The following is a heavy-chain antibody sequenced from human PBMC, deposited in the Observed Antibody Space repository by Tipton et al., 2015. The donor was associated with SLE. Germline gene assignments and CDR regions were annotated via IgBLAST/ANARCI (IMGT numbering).Heavy chain of an antibody. J-gene: IGHJ1*01. CDR3: ARSGIAAVFGF. CDR1: GFSISRAYY. Sequence: TLSLTCAVSGFSISRAYYWGWIRQPPGKGLEWIGSVFHNGNSYYSPSLKSRVTISVDTSRNQFSLKLTSVTAADTAVYYCARSGIAAVFGFWGQGTLVTVSS. D-gene: IGHD6-25*01. CDR2: VFHNGNS. V-gene: IGHV4-38-2*01.